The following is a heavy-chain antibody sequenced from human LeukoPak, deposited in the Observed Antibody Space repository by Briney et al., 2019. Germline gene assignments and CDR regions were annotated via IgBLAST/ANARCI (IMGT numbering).Heavy chain of an antibody. CDR2: IKFDESER. CDR1: GFTFSSFW. D-gene: IGHD1/OR15-1a*01. CDR3: TRVTTNGYFEY. Sequence: GGSLRLSCAASGFTFSSFWMAWVRQAPGNGLEWVASIKFDESERHHVDSVKGRFTISRDNAKNSLYLQMNSLRAEDTAVYFCTRVTTNGYFEYWGQGTLVTVSS. V-gene: IGHV3-7*04. J-gene: IGHJ4*02.